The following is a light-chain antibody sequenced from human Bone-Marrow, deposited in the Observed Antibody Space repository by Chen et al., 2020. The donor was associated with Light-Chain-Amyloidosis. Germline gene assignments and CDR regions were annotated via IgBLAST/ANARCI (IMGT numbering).Light chain of an antibody. J-gene: IGLJ3*02. CDR3: CSYAGSSTSWV. CDR1: SSDVGSYNL. V-gene: IGLV2-23*02. Sequence: QSALTQPASVSGSPGQSITIPCPGTSSDVGSYNLVSWYQQHPGKAPKLMIYEVSKRPSGVSNRFSGSKSGNTASLTISGLQAEDEADYYCCSYAGSSTSWVFGGGTKLTVL. CDR2: EVS.